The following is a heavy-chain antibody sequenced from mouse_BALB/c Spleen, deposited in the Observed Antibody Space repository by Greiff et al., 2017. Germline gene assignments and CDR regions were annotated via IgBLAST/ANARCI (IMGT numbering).Heavy chain of an antibody. D-gene: IGHD2-1*01. CDR3: ARRGNYGGAMDY. Sequence: QVQLQQSGAELMKPGASVKISCKATGYTFSSYWIEWVKQRPGLGLEWIGEILPGSGSTNYNEKFKGKATFTADTSSNTAYMQLSSLTSEDSAVYYCARRGNYGGAMDYWGQGTSVTVSS. J-gene: IGHJ4*01. V-gene: IGHV1-9*01. CDR1: GYTFSSYW. CDR2: ILPGSGST.